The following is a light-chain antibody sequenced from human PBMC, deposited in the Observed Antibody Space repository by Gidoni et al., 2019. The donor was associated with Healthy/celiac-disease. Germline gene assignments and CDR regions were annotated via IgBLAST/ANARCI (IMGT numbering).Light chain of an antibody. V-gene: IGKV3-15*01. CDR1: QSVSSN. CDR2: GAS. Sequence: EIVMTQSPATLSVSPGERATLSCRASQSVSSNLAWYQQKPGKAPRLLIYGASPRATGITARFSGSGAGTEFTITIRSLQSEDFAVYYCQQYNNWPLSFGGGTKVEIK. CDR3: QQYNNWPLS. J-gene: IGKJ4*01.